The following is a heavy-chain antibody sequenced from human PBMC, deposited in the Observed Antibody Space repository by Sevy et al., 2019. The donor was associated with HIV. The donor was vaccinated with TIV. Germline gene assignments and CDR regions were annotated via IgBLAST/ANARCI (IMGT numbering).Heavy chain of an antibody. J-gene: IGHJ4*02. CDR1: GFSVGSYS. D-gene: IGHD3-16*01. CDR3: SSGGGY. Sequence: GGSLRLSCAASGFSVGSYSMNWVRQAPGKGLEWVSFISFTTNNTYYGDSLKGRFTISRDNARNSVYLQMNGLRAEDTAVYYCSSGGGYWGQGTLVTVSS. CDR2: ISFTTNNT. V-gene: IGHV3-21*01.